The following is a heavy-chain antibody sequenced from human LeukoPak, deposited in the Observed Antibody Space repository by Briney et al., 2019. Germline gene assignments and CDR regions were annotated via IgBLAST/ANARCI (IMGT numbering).Heavy chain of an antibody. D-gene: IGHD6-13*01. Sequence: KPSETLSLTCAVYGGSFSGYYWSWIRQPPGKGLEWIGEINHSGSTNYNSSLKSRVTISVDTSKNQFSLKLSSVTAADTAVYYCARQYSSSSDFDYWGQGTLVTVSS. CDR3: ARQYSSSSDFDY. CDR1: GGSFSGYY. J-gene: IGHJ4*02. CDR2: INHSGST. V-gene: IGHV4-34*01.